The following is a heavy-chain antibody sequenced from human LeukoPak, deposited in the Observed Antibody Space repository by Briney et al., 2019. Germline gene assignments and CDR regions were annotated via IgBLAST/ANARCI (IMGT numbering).Heavy chain of an antibody. V-gene: IGHV3-21*01. Sequence: PGGSLRLSCAASGFTVSSNYMSWVRQAPGKGLEWVSSISSSSSYIYYADSVKGRFTISRDNAKNSLYLQMNSLRAEDTAVYYCARDPYSSGPLHAFDIWGQGTMVTVSS. J-gene: IGHJ3*02. D-gene: IGHD6-19*01. CDR1: GFTVSSNY. CDR2: ISSSSSYI. CDR3: ARDPYSSGPLHAFDI.